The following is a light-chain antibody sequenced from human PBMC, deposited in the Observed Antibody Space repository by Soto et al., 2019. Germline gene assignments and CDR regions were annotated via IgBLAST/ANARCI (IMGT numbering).Light chain of an antibody. CDR1: QSVSSNY. CDR2: AAS. J-gene: IGKJ1*01. Sequence: EIVLTQSPGTLSLSPGKRATLSCRASQSVSSNYLAWYQQKPGQAPRLLIYAASNRITGIPDRFSGSGSGTDLTLSISRLEPADFTVYHCQQDGSPPRTCGQGTKVEIK. V-gene: IGKV3-20*01. CDR3: QQDGSPPRT.